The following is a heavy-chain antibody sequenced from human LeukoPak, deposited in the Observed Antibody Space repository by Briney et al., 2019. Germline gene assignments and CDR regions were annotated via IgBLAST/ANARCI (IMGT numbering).Heavy chain of an antibody. V-gene: IGHV3-74*01. CDR3: VKHVGSRWSNNRFDP. CDR1: GFTFSSHL. CDR2: VKSDGTAT. Sequence: GGSLGLSCAASGFTFSSHLMHWVRQAQGTGLVWVSSVKSDGTATNYADSVKGRFTISRDNSNNTVYLQMNSLRVGDTALYYCVKHVGSRWSNNRFDPWGQGTLVTVS. D-gene: IGHD6-13*01. J-gene: IGHJ5*02.